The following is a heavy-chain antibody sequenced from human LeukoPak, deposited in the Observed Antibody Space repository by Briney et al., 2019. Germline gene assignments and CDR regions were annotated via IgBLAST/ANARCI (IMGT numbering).Heavy chain of an antibody. CDR3: ARTWGPLRWYFDY. J-gene: IGHJ4*02. V-gene: IGHV3-66*01. Sequence: GGSLRLSCAASGFTVSSNYMSWIRQAPGKGLEWVSFIYSGGSTYYADSVKGRFIISSDSSKNTLYLQMNSLRAEDTAVYYCARTWGPLRWYFDYWGQGTLVTVSS. CDR2: IYSGGST. D-gene: IGHD1-26*01. CDR1: GFTVSSNY.